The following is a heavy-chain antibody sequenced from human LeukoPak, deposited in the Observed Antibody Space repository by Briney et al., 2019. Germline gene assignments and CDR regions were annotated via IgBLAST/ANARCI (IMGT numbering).Heavy chain of an antibody. D-gene: IGHD5-18*01. J-gene: IGHJ3*02. CDR1: GHNISSYY. CDR3: ARGRGYTYGIDAFDI. Sequence: SETLTLTSNVSGHNISSYYWSCIRQPPGNGLDWNGYTNYSGSTNYNPSLKSRVTISVDTSKKQFSLKVSSVTAADTAVYFCARGRGYTYGIDAFDIWGQGTMVTASS. V-gene: IGHV4-59*01. CDR2: TNYSGST.